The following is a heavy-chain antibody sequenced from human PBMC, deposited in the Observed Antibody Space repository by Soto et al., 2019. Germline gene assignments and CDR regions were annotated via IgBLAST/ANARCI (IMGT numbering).Heavy chain of an antibody. J-gene: IGHJ4*02. CDR3: ARLIVGATGRSDSDN. CDR1: GASLGSPDYF. CDR2: VHSSGGT. Sequence: ETLSLTCTVSGASLGSPDYFWGWIRQPPGKGPEWIASVHSSGGTYYSASLKTQTTISLDTPANKFSLKLTSVTAADTASYYCARLIVGATGRSDSDNWGPGTLVTVS. V-gene: IGHV4-39*01. D-gene: IGHD1-26*01.